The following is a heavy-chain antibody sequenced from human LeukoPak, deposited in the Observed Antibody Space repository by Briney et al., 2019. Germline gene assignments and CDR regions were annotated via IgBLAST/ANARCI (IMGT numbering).Heavy chain of an antibody. CDR2: ISSSSSYI. CDR1: GFTFSSYS. J-gene: IGHJ4*02. V-gene: IGHV3-21*01. D-gene: IGHD6-19*01. CDR3: ARGIAVAGSPYFDY. Sequence: GGSLRLSCAASGFTFSSYSMNWVRQAPGKGLEWVSSISSSSSYIYYADSVKGRFTISRDNAKNSLYLQMNSLRAEDTAVYYCARGIAVAGSPYFDYWGQGTLVTVSS.